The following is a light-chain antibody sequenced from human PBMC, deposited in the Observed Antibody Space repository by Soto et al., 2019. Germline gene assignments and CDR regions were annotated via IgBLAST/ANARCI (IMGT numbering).Light chain of an antibody. CDR2: HNY. J-gene: IGLJ1*01. Sequence: QSALTQPPSASGTPGQRVTISCSGSSSNIGSDFVYWYQQLPGTAPKLLIYHNYQRPSGVPDRFSGSKSGTSGSLAISDLRSEDEADDYCSAWDDSLSAYVFGAGTKLTVL. V-gene: IGLV1-47*01. CDR3: SAWDDSLSAYV. CDR1: SSNIGSDF.